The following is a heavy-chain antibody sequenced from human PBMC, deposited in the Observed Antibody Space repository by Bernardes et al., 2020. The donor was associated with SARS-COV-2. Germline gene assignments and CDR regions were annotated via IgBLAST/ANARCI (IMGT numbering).Heavy chain of an antibody. CDR3: TADQYYELWGLRRDFDN. D-gene: IGHD3-3*01. Sequence: GVPLRLSCAASGFIFANACVSWVRRAPGKGLEWFGRIKSKCDGGTPHYADLVKGRFTIPREDLRSTLYLQMHSLQSENTAVYYCTADQYYELWGLRRDFDNCGQRTLVTVAA. CDR1: GFIFANAC. CDR2: IKSKCDGGTP. J-gene: IGHJ4*02. V-gene: IGHV3-15*01.